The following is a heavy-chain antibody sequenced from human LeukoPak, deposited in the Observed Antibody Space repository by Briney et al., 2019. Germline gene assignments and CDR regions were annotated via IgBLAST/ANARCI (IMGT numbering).Heavy chain of an antibody. V-gene: IGHV3-49*03. J-gene: IGHJ4*02. CDR2: IRSKVYGGTP. D-gene: IGHD6-19*01. CDR3: SREGGSGWAYDY. CDR1: GFTFGDYA. Sequence: GGSLRVSCTGSGFTFGDYAMSWFRQAPERGLDYIGFIRSKVYGGTPEYAASVRGRFTISRDDSKSITYLQMNSLKSEDTAVYYCSREGGSGWAYDYWGQGTVVTVSS.